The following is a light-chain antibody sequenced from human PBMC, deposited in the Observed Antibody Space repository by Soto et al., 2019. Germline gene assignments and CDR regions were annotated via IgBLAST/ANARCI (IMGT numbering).Light chain of an antibody. V-gene: IGKV3-15*01. CDR3: QQYNTWLWT. CDR2: GAS. Sequence: EVVMTQSPATLSVSPGERVTLSCRASQSINAHLAWYQQKPGQAPRLLIHGASTRATGIPARFSGSGFGTEFIRTISSLQSEDFAGYYCQQYNTWLWTFCQGTKVEIQ. CDR1: QSINAH. J-gene: IGKJ1*01.